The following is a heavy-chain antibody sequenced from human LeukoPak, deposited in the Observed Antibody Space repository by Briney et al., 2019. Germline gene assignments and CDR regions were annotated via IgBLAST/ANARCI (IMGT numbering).Heavy chain of an antibody. J-gene: IGHJ4*02. CDR2: ISGSGATT. CDR3: ARRYSSSPEAFDY. Sequence: AGGSLRLSCAASGFSFRTYAMTRVRQAPGKGLEWVSSISGSGATTYNADPLKGRFTISRDNSKNTLYLQMNSLRAEDTAVYYCARRYSSSPEAFDYWGQGTLVTVSS. D-gene: IGHD6-13*01. V-gene: IGHV3-23*01. CDR1: GFSFRTYA.